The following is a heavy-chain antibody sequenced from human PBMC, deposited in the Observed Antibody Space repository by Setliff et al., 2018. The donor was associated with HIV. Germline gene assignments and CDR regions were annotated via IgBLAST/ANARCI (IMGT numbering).Heavy chain of an antibody. J-gene: IGHJ4*02. CDR3: ASKRACAY. V-gene: IGHV1-2*02. CDR1: GYTFTDYY. Sequence: AASVKVSCKASGYTFTDYYVHWLRQAPGQGLEWMGWINPNSGGTNCPQKFQGRVTMTRDTSISTAYMELSGLTSDDTAMYYCASKRACAYWSQGTLVTVSS. CDR2: INPNSGGT.